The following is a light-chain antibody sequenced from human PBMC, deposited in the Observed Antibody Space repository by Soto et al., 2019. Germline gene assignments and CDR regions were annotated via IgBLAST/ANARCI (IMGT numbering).Light chain of an antibody. CDR2: DAS. CDR1: QSVRRY. Sequence: EIVLTQSPATLSLSPGERATLSCRASQSVRRYLAWYQQKPGQAPRLLIDDASNRATGIPARFSGSGSGTAFTLTISSLEPEDFAVYYCQQRSNWPPFTFGGGTKVEIK. V-gene: IGKV3-11*01. CDR3: QQRSNWPPFT. J-gene: IGKJ4*02.